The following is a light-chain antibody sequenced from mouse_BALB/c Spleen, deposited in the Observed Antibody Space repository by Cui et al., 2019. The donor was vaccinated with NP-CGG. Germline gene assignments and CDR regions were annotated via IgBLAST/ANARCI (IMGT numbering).Light chain of an antibody. CDR2: GTN. Sequence: QAVVTQESALTTSPDATVTLTCRSNTGAVTTNNFANWVQEKPDHLFTGLIGGTNNRAPGVPARFSGSLIGDKAALTITGAQTEDEAIYFCALWYSNHWVFGGGTKLTVL. CDR1: TGAVTTNNF. V-gene: IGLV1*01. J-gene: IGLJ1*01. CDR3: ALWYSNHWV.